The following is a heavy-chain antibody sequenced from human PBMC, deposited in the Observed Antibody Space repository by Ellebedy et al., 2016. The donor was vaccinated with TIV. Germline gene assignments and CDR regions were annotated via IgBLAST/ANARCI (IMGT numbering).Heavy chain of an antibody. D-gene: IGHD3-10*01. Sequence: PGGSLRLSCAASAFXXTSXXXPWFXXAPCXGLEWVAFISSDANNRYYAYSVKGRFTISRDNSKYTLYLQMTSLTTEDTAVDHCERHRGEENYYYMDVWGKGTTVTVSS. CDR1: AFXXTSXX. CDR2: ISSDANNR. V-gene: IGHV3-30*08. CDR3: ERHRGEENYYYMDV. J-gene: IGHJ6*03.